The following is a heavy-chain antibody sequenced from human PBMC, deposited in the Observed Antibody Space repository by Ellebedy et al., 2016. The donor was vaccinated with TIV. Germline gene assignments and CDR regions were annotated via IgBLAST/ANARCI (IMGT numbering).Heavy chain of an antibody. CDR3: ARGPVDGDYYSY. CDR2: MNPNSGNT. Sequence: ASVKVSCKASGYTFTSYDINWVRQATGQGLEWMGWMNPNSGNTGYAQKFQGRVTMTRNTSISTAYMELSSLRSEETAVYYCARGPVDGDYYSYWGQGTLVTVSS. V-gene: IGHV1-8*01. CDR1: GYTFTSYD. D-gene: IGHD4-17*01. J-gene: IGHJ4*02.